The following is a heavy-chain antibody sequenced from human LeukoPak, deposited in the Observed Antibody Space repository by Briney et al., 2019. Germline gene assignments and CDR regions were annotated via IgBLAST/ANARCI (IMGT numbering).Heavy chain of an antibody. V-gene: IGHV4-34*01. J-gene: IGHJ5*02. CDR3: ARHYGP. CDR1: GGSFSGYY. D-gene: IGHD3-16*01. CDR2: INDSGSP. Sequence: SETLSLTCAVYGGSFSGYYWSWIRQPPGKGLEWIGEINDSGSPNNNPSLKSRVTISVDTSKNQFSLKLNSVTAADTAVYYCARHYGPWGQGTLVTVSS.